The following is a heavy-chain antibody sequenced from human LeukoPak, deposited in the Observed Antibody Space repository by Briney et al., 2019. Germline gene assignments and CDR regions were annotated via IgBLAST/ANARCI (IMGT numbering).Heavy chain of an antibody. V-gene: IGHV4-61*02. J-gene: IGHJ3*02. CDR2: IYTSGST. Sequence: SETLSLTCTVSGGSISSGSHYWSWIRQPAGKGLEWIGRIYTSGSTNYNPSLKSRVTISVDTSKNQFSLKLSSVTAADTAVYYCARDPTPSYYDSDTGILAFDIWGQGTMVTVSS. CDR3: ARDPTPSYYDSDTGILAFDI. D-gene: IGHD3-22*01. CDR1: GGSISSGSHY.